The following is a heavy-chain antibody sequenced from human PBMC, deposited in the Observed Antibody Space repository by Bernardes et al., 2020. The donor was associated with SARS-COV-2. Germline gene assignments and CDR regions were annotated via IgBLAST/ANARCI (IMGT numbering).Heavy chain of an antibody. CDR2: ISAYNGNT. CDR3: ARVFGAMVRGVIIGDYYYYGMDV. D-gene: IGHD3-10*01. J-gene: IGHJ6*02. Sequence: AAVKVSCKASGYTFTSYGISWVRQAPGQGLEWMGWISAYNGNTNYAQKLQGRVTMTTDTSTSTAYMELRSLRSDDTAVYYCARVFGAMVRGVIIGDYYYYGMDVWGQGTTVTGSS. V-gene: IGHV1-18*01. CDR1: GYTFTSYG.